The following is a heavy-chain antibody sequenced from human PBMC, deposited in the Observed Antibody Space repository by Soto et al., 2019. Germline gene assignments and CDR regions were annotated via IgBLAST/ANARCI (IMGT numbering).Heavy chain of an antibody. V-gene: IGHV4-59*08. CDR1: YASINNYH. CDR3: ATLRGLGEVSPYFDY. D-gene: IGHD3-10*01. Sequence: QVQLQESGPGLLKPSETLSLTCTVSYASINNYHWTWIRQPPGKGLEWIAYIYYTGTTNFNPSLKGRVTISMDTSTNQSSLKLRCVTAADTAVYYCATLRGLGEVSPYFDYWGQGLRVTVSS. CDR2: IYYTGTT. J-gene: IGHJ4*02.